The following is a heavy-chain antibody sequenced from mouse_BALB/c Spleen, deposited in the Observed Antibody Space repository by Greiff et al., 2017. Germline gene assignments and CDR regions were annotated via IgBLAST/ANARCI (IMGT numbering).Heavy chain of an antibody. CDR3: ARRGYGKDY. CDR2: ISYDGSN. J-gene: IGHJ2*01. Sequence: EVQLQESGPGLVKPSQSLSLTCSVTGYSITSGYYWNWIRQFPGNKLEWMGYISYDGSNNYNPSLKNRISITRDTSKNQFFLKLNSVTTEDTATYYCARRGYGKDYWGQGTTLTVSS. CDR1: GYSITSGYY. D-gene: IGHD2-2*01. V-gene: IGHV3-6*02.